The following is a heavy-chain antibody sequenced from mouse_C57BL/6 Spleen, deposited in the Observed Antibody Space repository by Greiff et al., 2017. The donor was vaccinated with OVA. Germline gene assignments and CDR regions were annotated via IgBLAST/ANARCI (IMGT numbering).Heavy chain of an antibody. D-gene: IGHD1-1*01. CDR1: GYSFTGYY. V-gene: IGHV1-42*01. CDR2: INPSTGGT. Sequence: EVQLQQSGPELVKPGASVKISCKASGYSFTGYYMNWVKQSPEKSLEWIGEINPSTGGTTYNQKFKAKATLAVDKSSSTAYMQLKGLTSEDSAVYYCARRDGSSYVGFAYWGQGTLVTVSA. J-gene: IGHJ3*01. CDR3: ARRDGSSYVGFAY.